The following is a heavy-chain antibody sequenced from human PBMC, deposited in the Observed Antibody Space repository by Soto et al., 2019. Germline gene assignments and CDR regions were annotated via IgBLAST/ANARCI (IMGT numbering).Heavy chain of an antibody. Sequence: ITLKESGPTLVKPTQTLTLTCTFSGFSLSSSGVAVGWIRQPPGKALEWLALIYWNGIERYSPSLKSRLTITKDTSNNQVGLTMTNMDPVDRATYFCAHGDPLDFHYWGRSTLVTVSP. CDR3: AHGDPLDFHY. D-gene: IGHD3-10*01. CDR2: IYWNGIE. J-gene: IGHJ4*02. CDR1: GFSLSSSGVA. V-gene: IGHV2-5*01.